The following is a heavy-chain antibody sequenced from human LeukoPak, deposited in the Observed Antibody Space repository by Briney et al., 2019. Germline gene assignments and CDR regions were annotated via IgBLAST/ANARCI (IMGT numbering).Heavy chain of an antibody. CDR1: GYTFTSYG. CDR3: ASLKNSYDSSGYLVTDAFDI. Sequence: ASVKVSCKASGYTFTSYGISWVRQAPGQGLEWMGWINPNSGGTNYAQKFQSRVTMTTDTSTSTAYMELRSLRSDDTAVYYCASLKNSYDSSGYLVTDAFDIWGQGTMVTVSS. J-gene: IGHJ3*02. CDR2: INPNSGGT. D-gene: IGHD3-22*01. V-gene: IGHV1-18*01.